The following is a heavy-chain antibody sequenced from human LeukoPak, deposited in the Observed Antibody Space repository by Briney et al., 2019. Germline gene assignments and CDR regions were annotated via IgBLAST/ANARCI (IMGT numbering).Heavy chain of an antibody. CDR3: ARAKGRSPLFDY. CDR2: TYYRAKWYN. J-gene: IGHJ4*02. CDR1: GDSVSSKSAA. V-gene: IGHV6-1*01. Sequence: SQTLSLTCAISGDSVSSKSAAWNWIRQSPSRGLEWLGRTYYRAKWYNDYAVSVKGRIAINPDTSKNQFSLQLNSVTPEDTAVYYCARAKGRSPLFDYWGQGTLVTVS. D-gene: IGHD6-13*01.